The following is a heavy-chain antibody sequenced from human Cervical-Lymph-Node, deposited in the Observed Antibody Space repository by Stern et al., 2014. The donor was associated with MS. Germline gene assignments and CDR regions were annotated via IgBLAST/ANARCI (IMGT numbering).Heavy chain of an antibody. CDR3: ARAYGGNSRGPFDY. CDR2: IYPRGDT. CDR1: SGSISSYY. Sequence: QLQESGPGLVKPSETLSLTCTVSSGSISSYYWSWIRQPAGRGLEWIGCIYPRGDTHSYPSLQRRVIMSVDTSKTQLSLKLSSVTAADTAVYYCARAYGGNSRGPFDYWGQGTLVTVPS. J-gene: IGHJ4*02. V-gene: IGHV4-4*07. D-gene: IGHD4-23*01.